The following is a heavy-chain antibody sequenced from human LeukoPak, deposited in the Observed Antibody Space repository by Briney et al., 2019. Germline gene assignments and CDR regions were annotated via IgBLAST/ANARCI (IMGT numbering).Heavy chain of an antibody. D-gene: IGHD2-2*02. J-gene: IGHJ5*02. CDR2: INPNSGGT. V-gene: IGHV1-2*02. Sequence: ASVKVSCKASGYAFTGYYMHWVRQAPGQGLEWMGWINPNSGGTNYAQKFQGRVTMTRDTSISTAYMELSRLRSDDTAVYYCARGVEYQLLYPWFDPWGQGTLVTVSS. CDR3: ARGVEYQLLYPWFDP. CDR1: GYAFTGYY.